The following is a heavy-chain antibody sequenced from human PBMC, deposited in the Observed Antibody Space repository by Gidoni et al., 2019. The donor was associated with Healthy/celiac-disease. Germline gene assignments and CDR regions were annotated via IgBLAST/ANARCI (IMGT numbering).Heavy chain of an antibody. CDR2: ISGSGGST. V-gene: IGHV3-23*01. J-gene: IGHJ4*02. D-gene: IGHD3-10*01. CDR3: AAHGSGSYFDY. CDR1: GFTFRSYA. Sequence: EVQLLESGGGWVQPRGSLRLSCAASGFTFRSYAMSWVRQAPGKGLGWVSAISGSGGSTYYADSVKGRFTISRDNSKNTLYLQMNSLRAEDTAVYYCAAHGSGSYFDYWGQGTLVTVSS.